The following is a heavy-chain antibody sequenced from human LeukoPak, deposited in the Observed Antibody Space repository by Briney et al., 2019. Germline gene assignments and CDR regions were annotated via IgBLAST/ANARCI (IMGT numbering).Heavy chain of an antibody. CDR2: MYDSVRT. V-gene: IGHV4-59*11. CDR1: GGSISSHY. Sequence: PSETLSLTCTVPGGSISSHYWSWIRQPPGKGLEWIGYMYDSVRTKDNPSLESRVTLSADTSKNQFSLRLSSVTAADTAVYYCATIKRGNIYGYFDFWGQGILVTVSS. CDR3: ATIKRGNIYGYFDF. D-gene: IGHD5-18*01. J-gene: IGHJ4*02.